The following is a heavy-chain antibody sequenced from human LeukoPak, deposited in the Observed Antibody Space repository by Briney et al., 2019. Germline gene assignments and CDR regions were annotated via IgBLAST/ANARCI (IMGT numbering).Heavy chain of an antibody. Sequence: SETLSLTCTVSGGSISSYYWSWIRQPAGKGLEWIGRIYTSGSTNYNPSLKSRVTMSVDTSKNQFSLKLSSVTAADTAVYYCARAVGSGSFQTYYYYMDVSGKGTTVTISS. D-gene: IGHD3-10*01. CDR1: GGSISSYY. V-gene: IGHV4-4*07. CDR2: IYTSGST. CDR3: ARAVGSGSFQTYYYYMDV. J-gene: IGHJ6*03.